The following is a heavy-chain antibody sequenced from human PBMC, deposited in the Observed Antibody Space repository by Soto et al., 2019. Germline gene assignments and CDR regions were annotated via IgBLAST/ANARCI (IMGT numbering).Heavy chain of an antibody. V-gene: IGHV4-31*03. J-gene: IGHJ1*01. CDR3: ARVAVAGTWYFQY. CDR1: GGSISTCGYY. CDR2: IYYSGST. D-gene: IGHD6-19*01. Sequence: LSLTCTVSGGSISTCGYYWNLIRQRPGKGLEWIGYIYYSGSTYYNPSLRSRVTISQDTSKNQISLRLNSLTAADTAKYYCARVAVAGTWYFQYWGQGALVTVSS.